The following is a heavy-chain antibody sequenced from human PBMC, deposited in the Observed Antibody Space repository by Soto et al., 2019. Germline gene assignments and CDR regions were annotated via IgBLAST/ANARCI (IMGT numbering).Heavy chain of an antibody. J-gene: IGHJ4*02. CDR1: GFTFSSYS. Sequence: EVQLVESGGGLVQPGGSLRLSCAASGFTFSSYSMNWVRQAPGKGLEWVSYISSSSSTIYYADSVKGRFTISRDNAKNSLYLQMNSLRAEDTAVYYCARDGYCSGGSCLDYWGQGTLVTVSS. V-gene: IGHV3-48*01. CDR3: ARDGYCSGGSCLDY. CDR2: ISSSSSTI. D-gene: IGHD2-15*01.